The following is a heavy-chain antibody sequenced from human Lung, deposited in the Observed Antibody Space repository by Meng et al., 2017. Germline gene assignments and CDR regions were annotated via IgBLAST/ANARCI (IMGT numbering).Heavy chain of an antibody. V-gene: IGHV3-74*03. CDR3: ARESGYFEY. Sequence: VPPGAAGGGLCAPGGSSRHSVGASVFTFGSYWVQWVREAPGKWLVWVSRIRGDGGCILYSDSVKGRFTISRDNAKNTLFLQMNSLRAEDTAVYYCARESGYFEYWGQGILVTVSS. CDR1: VFTFGSYW. J-gene: IGHJ4*02. CDR2: IRGDGGCI.